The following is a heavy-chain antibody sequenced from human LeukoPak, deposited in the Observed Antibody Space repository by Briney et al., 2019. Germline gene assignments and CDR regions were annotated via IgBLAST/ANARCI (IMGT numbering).Heavy chain of an antibody. J-gene: IGHJ4*02. CDR1: GFTFSSYA. CDR3: ARDSSPFWSGYYSDY. CDR2: ISSNGGST. D-gene: IGHD3-3*01. Sequence: GGSLRLSCAASGFTFSSYAMSWVRQAPGKGLEYVSAISSNGGSTYYANSVKGRFTISRDNSKNTLYLQMGSLRAEDMAVYYCARDSSPFWSGYYSDYWGQGTLVTVTS. V-gene: IGHV3-64*01.